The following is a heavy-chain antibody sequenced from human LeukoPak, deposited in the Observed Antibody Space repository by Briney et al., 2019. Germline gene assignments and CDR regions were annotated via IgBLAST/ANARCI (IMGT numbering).Heavy chain of an antibody. CDR3: ARLVGTTLWGYAMDV. V-gene: IGHV4-34*01. Sequence: PSETLSITCGVNGGSFSGYYWSWIRQPPGKGLGWIGEINHSGTTNYSPSLKSRVIMSVDASKKYFSLRLTSVTAADTAVYYCARLVGTTLWGYAMDVWGKGTTVVVSS. CDR1: GGSFSGYY. CDR2: INHSGTT. D-gene: IGHD1-1*01. J-gene: IGHJ6*04.